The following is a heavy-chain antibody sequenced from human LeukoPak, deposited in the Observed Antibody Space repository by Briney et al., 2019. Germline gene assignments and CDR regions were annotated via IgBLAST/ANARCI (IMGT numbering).Heavy chain of an antibody. D-gene: IGHD3-22*01. CDR2: IYHSGST. CDR1: GGSISSSNW. Sequence: SETLSLTCAVSGGSISSSNWWSWVRQPPGKGLEWIGEIYHSGSTNYNPSLKSRVTISVDKSKNQFSLKLSSVTAADTAVYYCARAAYYYDSSGNDPWGQGTLVTVSS. CDR3: ARAAYYYDSSGNDP. V-gene: IGHV4-4*02. J-gene: IGHJ5*02.